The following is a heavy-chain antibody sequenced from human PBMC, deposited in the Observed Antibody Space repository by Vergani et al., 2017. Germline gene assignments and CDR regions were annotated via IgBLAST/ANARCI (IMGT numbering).Heavy chain of an antibody. CDR2: IYPNGNG. V-gene: IGHV4-4*07. J-gene: IGHJ5*02. CDR1: GGSMSDFY. D-gene: IGHD2-21*01. CDR3: ARGNCGVNCPKYNWLSP. Sequence: QVHLQESGPGVVKPSDTLSLTCTVSGGSMSDFYWTCIRQPAGRGLEWIGRIYPNGNGNYNESLRSRLTMSIDTSRSQFSLSLSSVTAADTAVYYCARGNCGVNCPKYNWLSPWGRGSLVTVSS.